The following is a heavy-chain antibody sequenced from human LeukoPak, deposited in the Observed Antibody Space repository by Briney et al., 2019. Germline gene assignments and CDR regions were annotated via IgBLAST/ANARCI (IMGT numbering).Heavy chain of an antibody. D-gene: IGHD3-16*02. CDR3: AKDAHDYVWGSYRPDY. CDR1: GFTFSSYA. CDR2: ISGSGGST. J-gene: IGHJ4*02. Sequence: GGSLRLSCAASGFTFSSYAMSWVRQAPGKGLEWASAISGSGGSTYYADSVKGRFTISRDNSKNTLYLQMNSLRAEDTAVYYCAKDAHDYVWGSYRPDYWGQGTLVTVSS. V-gene: IGHV3-23*01.